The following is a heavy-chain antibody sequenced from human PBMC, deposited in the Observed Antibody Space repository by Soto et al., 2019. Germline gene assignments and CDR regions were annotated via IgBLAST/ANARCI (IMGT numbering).Heavy chain of an antibody. V-gene: IGHV3-9*01. CDR1: GFIFGEYA. D-gene: IGHD2-8*01. CDR3: VKDVGSRHYDFTNFDS. CDR2: IDWNRATI. J-gene: IGHJ4*02. Sequence: PGGSLRLSCVASGFIFGEYAIHWGRQRPGKGLEWVAGIDWNRATIGYGDSVKGRFTLSRDNARNSVLLEMSRLRNDDSALYYCVKDVGSRHYDFTNFDSWGRGTQVTVSS.